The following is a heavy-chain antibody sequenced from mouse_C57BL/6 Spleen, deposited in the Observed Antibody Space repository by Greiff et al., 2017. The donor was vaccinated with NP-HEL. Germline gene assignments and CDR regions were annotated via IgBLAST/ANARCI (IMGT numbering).Heavy chain of an antibody. D-gene: IGHD1-1*01. CDR2: IWTGGGT. CDR3: ARNEQYGSRYAMDY. J-gene: IGHJ4*01. CDR1: GFSLTSYA. V-gene: IGHV2-9-1*01. Sequence: VMLVESGPGLVAPSQSLSITCTVSGFSLTSYAISWVRQPPGKGLEWLGVIWTGGGTNYNSALKSRLSISKDNSKSQVFLKMNSLKTDDTARYYCARNEQYGSRYAMDYWGQGTSVTVSS.